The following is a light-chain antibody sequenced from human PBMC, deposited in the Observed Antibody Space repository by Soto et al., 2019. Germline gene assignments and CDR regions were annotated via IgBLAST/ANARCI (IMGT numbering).Light chain of an antibody. J-gene: IGLJ1*01. CDR3: CSYAGSPRYV. CDR1: SSDVGGYNY. Sequence: QSALTQPLSVSGSPGQSVTISCTGTSSDVGGYNYVSWYQQHPGKAPKVMIYDVSERPSGVPDRFSGSKSGNTASLTISGLQAEDEADYYCCSYAGSPRYVLGTGTKVTVL. V-gene: IGLV2-11*01. CDR2: DVS.